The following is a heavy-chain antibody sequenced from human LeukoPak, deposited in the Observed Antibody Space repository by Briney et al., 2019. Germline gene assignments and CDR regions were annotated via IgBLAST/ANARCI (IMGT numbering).Heavy chain of an antibody. D-gene: IGHD1-26*01. Sequence: SETLSLTCTVSGGSISSSSYYWGWIRQPPGKGLEWIGSIYYSGSTYYNPSLKSRVTISVDTSKNQFSLKLSSVTAADTAVYYCASAGVWELRWFDPWGQGTLVTVSS. J-gene: IGHJ5*02. CDR3: ASAGVWELRWFDP. V-gene: IGHV4-39*07. CDR2: IYYSGST. CDR1: GGSISSSSYY.